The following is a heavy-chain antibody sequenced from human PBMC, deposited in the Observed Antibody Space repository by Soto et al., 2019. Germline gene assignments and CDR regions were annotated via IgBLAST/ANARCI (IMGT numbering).Heavy chain of an antibody. Sequence: VCLGLSCAASGFTFSSYAMSWVRQAPGKGLEWVSAISGSGGSTYYADSVKGRFTISRDNSRNTLYLQMNSLRAEDTAVYYCAPTSKGQLVPVWGQGTLVT. D-gene: IGHD6-6*01. CDR1: GFTFSSYA. V-gene: IGHV3-23*01. CDR2: ISGSGGST. CDR3: APTSKGQLVPV. J-gene: IGHJ4*02.